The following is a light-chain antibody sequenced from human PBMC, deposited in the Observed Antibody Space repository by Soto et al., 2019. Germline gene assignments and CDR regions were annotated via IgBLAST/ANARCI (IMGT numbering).Light chain of an antibody. CDR3: LSHSGSSNV. J-gene: IGLJ1*01. Sequence: QSALTQPPSASGSPGQSVAISCTGTSSDVGASDYVSWYQQHSGKAPKLLLYEVNKRPSGVPDRFSGAKSGNTASLTVSALQADDEAEYDCLSHSGSSNVLGTGTKLTVL. CDR2: EVN. V-gene: IGLV2-8*01. CDR1: SSDVGASDY.